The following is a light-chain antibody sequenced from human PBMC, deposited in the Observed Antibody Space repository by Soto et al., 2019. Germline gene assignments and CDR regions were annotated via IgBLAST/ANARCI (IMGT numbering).Light chain of an antibody. J-gene: IGKJ1*01. CDR1: RDISNN. Sequence: ETVMTHSPATLSLSPGERATLSFGSSRDISNNLAWYQQKPDQAPRLLIYGASTRATGIPARFSGGGSGTEFTLTISSLQSEDFAVYYCQQYSNWPPWTFGQGTKVDI. V-gene: IGKV3-15*01. CDR2: GAS. CDR3: QQYSNWPPWT.